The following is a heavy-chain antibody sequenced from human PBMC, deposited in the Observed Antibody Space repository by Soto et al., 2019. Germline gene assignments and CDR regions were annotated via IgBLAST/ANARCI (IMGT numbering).Heavy chain of an antibody. V-gene: IGHV3-30*18. D-gene: IGHD6-13*01. CDR2: ISYDGSNK. J-gene: IGHJ4*02. CDR3: AKHSSSWYVFDY. Sequence: GGSLRLSCAASGFTFSSYGMHWVRQAPGKGLEWVAVISYDGSNKYYADSVKGRFTISRDNSKNTLYLQMNSLRAEDTAVYYCAKHSSSWYVFDYWGQGTLVTVSS. CDR1: GFTFSSYG.